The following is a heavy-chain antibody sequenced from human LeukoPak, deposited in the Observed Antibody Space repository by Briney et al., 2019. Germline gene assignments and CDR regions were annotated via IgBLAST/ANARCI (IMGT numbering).Heavy chain of an antibody. Sequence: GGSLRFSCAASGFTFDDYAMHWVRQAPGKGLVWVSGINSDGINTSYADSVKGRFTISRDDAKNTLNLQMNSLRAEDTAVYYCARDLGQYYDTSDNWFDPWGQGTLVTVSS. CDR2: INSDGINT. CDR3: ARDLGQYYDTSDNWFDP. D-gene: IGHD3-22*01. CDR1: GFTFDDYA. J-gene: IGHJ5*02. V-gene: IGHV3-74*01.